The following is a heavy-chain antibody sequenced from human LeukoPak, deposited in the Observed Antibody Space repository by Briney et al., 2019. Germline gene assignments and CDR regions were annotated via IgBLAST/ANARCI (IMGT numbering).Heavy chain of an antibody. CDR1: GFTFSSYA. CDR2: VMSGRGST. CDR3: TRERRGSYYAFES. D-gene: IGHD3-16*01. Sequence: GSLRLSCAASGFTFSSYAMSWIRQSPGKGPEWISYVMSGRGSTNYADSVKGRFTISRDNAKNSVALQLDGLRADDTAVYFCTRERRGSYYAFESWGQGTLVTVSS. V-gene: IGHV3-11*05. J-gene: IGHJ4*02.